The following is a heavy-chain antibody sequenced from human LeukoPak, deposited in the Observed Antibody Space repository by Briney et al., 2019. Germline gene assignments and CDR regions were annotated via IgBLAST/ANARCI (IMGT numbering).Heavy chain of an antibody. D-gene: IGHD3-9*01. CDR2: ISHDGSNK. CDR3: ARAGYDVLTGYSAY. CDR1: GFTFSTYR. J-gene: IGHJ4*02. V-gene: IGHV3-30-3*01. Sequence: GGSLRLSCAASGFTFSTYRMHWVRQVPGKGLEWVAVISHDGSNKYYADSVKGRFTISRDNSKDTLFLQMNSLITRDTAVYYCARAGYDVLTGYSAYWGQGTLVTVSS.